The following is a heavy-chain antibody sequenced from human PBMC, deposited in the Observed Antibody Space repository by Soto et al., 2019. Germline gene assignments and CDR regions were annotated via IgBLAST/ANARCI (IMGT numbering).Heavy chain of an antibody. CDR3: AREYSNSPEAFDI. V-gene: IGHV4-61*01. J-gene: IGHJ4*02. Sequence: PSETLSLTCTVYGGSVNSDYYYWTWIRQPPGKGLEWIGYIYNSGRTNYNPSLKSRVSISMDTSRNQFSLKLTSVTAADTAVFYCAREYSNSPEAFDIWGQGSLVTVSS. CDR2: IYNSGRT. CDR1: GGSVNSDYYY. D-gene: IGHD1-26*01.